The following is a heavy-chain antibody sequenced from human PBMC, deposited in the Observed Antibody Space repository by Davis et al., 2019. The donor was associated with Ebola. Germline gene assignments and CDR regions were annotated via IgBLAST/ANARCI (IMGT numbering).Heavy chain of an antibody. CDR1: GFTFSSNS. CDR2: ISSSSNYI. CDR3: VRRDGMDV. J-gene: IGHJ6*04. V-gene: IGHV3-21*01. Sequence: PGGSLRLSCAASGFTFSSNSTNWVRQAPGKGLEWVSFISSSSNYIYYADSVKGRFTVSRDNAKNSLYLQMNSLRAEDTAVYYCVRRDGMDVWGKGTTVTVSS.